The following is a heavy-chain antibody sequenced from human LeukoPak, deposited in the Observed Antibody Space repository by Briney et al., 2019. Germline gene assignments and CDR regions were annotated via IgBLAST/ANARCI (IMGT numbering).Heavy chain of an antibody. J-gene: IGHJ4*02. V-gene: IGHV4-30-4*01. D-gene: IGHD3-22*01. Sequence: SQTLSLTCTVSGDSISNGDYYWSWIRQPPGKGLEWIGYIYYSGNTYYNPSLKSRVTISVDTSKNQFSLKLSSVTAADTAVYYCASYYDNSILDYWGQGTLVTVSS. CDR2: IYYSGNT. CDR1: GDSISNGDYY. CDR3: ASYYDNSILDY.